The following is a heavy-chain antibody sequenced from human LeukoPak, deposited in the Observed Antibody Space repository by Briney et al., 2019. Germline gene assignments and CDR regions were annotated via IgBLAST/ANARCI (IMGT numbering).Heavy chain of an antibody. D-gene: IGHD2-2*01. V-gene: IGHV3-74*01. CDR1: GFTISNHW. CDR3: AREVEIVPATMGAYYYYYMDV. J-gene: IGHJ6*03. Sequence: GGSLRLSCAASGFTISNHWMHWVRQAPGKGLVWVSRINSDGRRTSYADSVKGRFTISRDNAKNTLYLQMNSLRPDDTAVYYCAREVEIVPATMGAYYYYYMDVWGKGTTVTVSS. CDR2: INSDGRRT.